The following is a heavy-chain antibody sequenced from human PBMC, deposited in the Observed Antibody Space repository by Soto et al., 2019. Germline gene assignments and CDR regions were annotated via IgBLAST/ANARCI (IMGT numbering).Heavy chain of an antibody. J-gene: IGHJ4*02. CDR1: GFTFSSYA. CDR3: AREYSGSYFFGWCDY. D-gene: IGHD1-26*01. Sequence: PGGSLRLACAASGFTFSSYAMHWVRQAPGKGLGWVAVISYDGSNKYYAESVKGRFTISRDNYKNTLYLQMNSLRTEDTAVYYCAREYSGSYFFGWCDYWGQGTLVTVSS. CDR2: ISYDGSNK. V-gene: IGHV3-30-3*01.